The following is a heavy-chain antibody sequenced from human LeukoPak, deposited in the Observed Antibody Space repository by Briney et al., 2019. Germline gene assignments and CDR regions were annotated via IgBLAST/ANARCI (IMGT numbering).Heavy chain of an antibody. Sequence: GGSLRLSCAASVFSFSTYWMSWVRQAPGKGLEWVANINQDGTERYLVDSVKGRFTISRDNGKNSVFLQMNSLRDEDTAVYYCTSTLAARSFYFDYWGRGTLVTVSS. CDR2: INQDGTER. V-gene: IGHV3-7*01. CDR3: TSTLAARSFYFDY. J-gene: IGHJ4*02. D-gene: IGHD3-10*01. CDR1: VFSFSTYW.